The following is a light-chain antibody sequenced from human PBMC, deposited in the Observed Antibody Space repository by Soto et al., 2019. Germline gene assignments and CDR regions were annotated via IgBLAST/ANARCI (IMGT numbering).Light chain of an antibody. CDR1: FSNIGDNA. V-gene: IGLV1-44*01. CDR3: AAWDDSLNAL. Sequence: SVLTQPPSLSATPGQRVNISCSGSFSNIGDNAVNCYQQLPGAAPKLLIYLNDQRPSGVPDRFSGSKSGTSAFLAISGLQSEDEADYYCAAWDDSLNALFGTGTKVTVL. J-gene: IGLJ1*01. CDR2: LND.